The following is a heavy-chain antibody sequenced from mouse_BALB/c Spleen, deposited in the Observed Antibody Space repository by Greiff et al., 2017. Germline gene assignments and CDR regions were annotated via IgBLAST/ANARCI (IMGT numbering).Heavy chain of an antibody. CDR2: ISSGSSTI. CDR1: GFTFSSFG. J-gene: IGHJ4*01. D-gene: IGHD2-12*01. CDR3: ARSAYEDLYAMDY. Sequence: EVKLVESGGGLVQPGGSRKLSCAASGFTFSSFGMHWVRQAPEKGLEWVAYISSGSSTIYYADTVKGRFTISRDNPKNTLFLQMTSLRSEDTAMYYCARSAYEDLYAMDYWGQGTSVTVSS. V-gene: IGHV5-17*02.